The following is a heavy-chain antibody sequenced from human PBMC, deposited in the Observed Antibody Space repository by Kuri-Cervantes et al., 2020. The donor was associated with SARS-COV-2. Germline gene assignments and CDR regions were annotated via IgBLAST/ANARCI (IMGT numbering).Heavy chain of an antibody. CDR2: FDPEDGET. D-gene: IGHD3-16*02. J-gene: IGHJ3*02. V-gene: IGHV1-24*01. Sequence: ASVKVSCKVSGYTLTELSMHWVRQAPGKGLEWMGGFDPEDGETIYAQKFQGRVTMTEDTSTDTAYMELSSLRSDDTAVYYCARVEETYYDYIWGSYRSTGAFDIWGQGTMVTVSS. CDR1: GYTLTELS. CDR3: ARVEETYYDYIWGSYRSTGAFDI.